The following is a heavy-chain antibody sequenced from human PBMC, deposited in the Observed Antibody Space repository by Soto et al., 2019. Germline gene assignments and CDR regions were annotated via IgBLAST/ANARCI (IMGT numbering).Heavy chain of an antibody. D-gene: IGHD3-10*01. J-gene: IGHJ4*02. Sequence: EVQLVESGGGLVQPGGSLRLSCAASGFTFSTYWMTWVRQAPGKRLEWVANINQDGSEQKYVDSVKGRFTIARDNAKNSVFLQMNSLRGEDTAVYYCARPILRGEILDFWGQGTLVTVSS. CDR3: ARPILRGEILDF. CDR2: INQDGSEQ. CDR1: GFTFSTYW. V-gene: IGHV3-7*05.